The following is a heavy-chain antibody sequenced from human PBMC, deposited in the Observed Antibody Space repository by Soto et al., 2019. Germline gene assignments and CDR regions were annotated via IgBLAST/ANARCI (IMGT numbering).Heavy chain of an antibody. Sequence: PSETLSLTCTVSGGSISSGGYYWSWIRQHPGKGLEWIGYIYYSGSTYYNPSLKSRVTISVDTSKDQFSLKLSSVTAADTAVYYCARERTVQNWFDPWGQGTLVTVSS. V-gene: IGHV4-31*03. D-gene: IGHD6-6*01. J-gene: IGHJ5*02. CDR1: GGSISSGGYY. CDR2: IYYSGST. CDR3: ARERTVQNWFDP.